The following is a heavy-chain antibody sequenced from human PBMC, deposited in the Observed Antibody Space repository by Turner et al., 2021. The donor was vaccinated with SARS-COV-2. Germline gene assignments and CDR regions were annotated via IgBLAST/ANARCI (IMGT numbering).Heavy chain of an antibody. D-gene: IGHD6-13*01. J-gene: IGHJ4*02. CDR2: IKQDGSEK. CDR3: ARVPSSSWYFDY. V-gene: IGHV3-7*01. CDR1: GFTFSIYW. Sequence: EVQLVETGGDLVQPGGSLRLSCAASGFTFSIYWMSWVRQAPGKGLEWVANIKQDGSEKYYVDSVKGRFTISRDNAKNSLYLQMNSLRAEDTAVYYCARVPSSSWYFDYWGQGTLVTVSS.